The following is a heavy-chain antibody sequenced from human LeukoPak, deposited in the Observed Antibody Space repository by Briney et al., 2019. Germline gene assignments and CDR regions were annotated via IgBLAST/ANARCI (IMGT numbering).Heavy chain of an antibody. CDR2: ISSSSSYI. CDR3: ASTVPYGSGINDY. J-gene: IGHJ4*02. CDR1: GFTFSSYS. D-gene: IGHD3-10*01. Sequence: GGSLRLSCAASGFTFSSYSMNWVRQAPGKGLEWVSSISSSSSYIYYADSVKGRFTISGDNAKNSLYLQMNSLRAEDTAVYYCASTVPYGSGINDYWGQGTLVTVSS. V-gene: IGHV3-21*01.